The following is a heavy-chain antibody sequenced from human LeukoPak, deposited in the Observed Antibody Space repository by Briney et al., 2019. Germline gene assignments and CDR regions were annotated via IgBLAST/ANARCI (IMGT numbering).Heavy chain of an antibody. CDR3: ASQKTLSV. J-gene: IGHJ4*02. CDR1: GGSINSHY. Sequence: SETLSLTCTVSGGSINSHYWSWIRQPPGKGLEWIGEINHSGSTNYNPSLKSRVTISVDTSKNQFSLKLSSVTAADTAVYYCASQKTLSVWGQGTLVTVSS. CDR2: INHSGST. V-gene: IGHV4-34*01. D-gene: IGHD4-23*01.